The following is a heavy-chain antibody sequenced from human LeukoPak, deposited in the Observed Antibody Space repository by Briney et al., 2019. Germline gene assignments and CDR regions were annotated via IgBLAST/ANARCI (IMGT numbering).Heavy chain of an antibody. CDR3: ARASGSGPCIDY. CDR1: GFTFSSYS. J-gene: IGHJ4*02. Sequence: PGGSLRLSCAASGFTFSSYSMNWVRQAPGKGLEWVSSISSSSSYIYYADSVKGRFTISRDNAKNSLYLQMNSLRAEDTAVYYCARASGSGPCIDYWGQGTLVTVSS. CDR2: ISSSSSYI. D-gene: IGHD3-10*01. V-gene: IGHV3-21*01.